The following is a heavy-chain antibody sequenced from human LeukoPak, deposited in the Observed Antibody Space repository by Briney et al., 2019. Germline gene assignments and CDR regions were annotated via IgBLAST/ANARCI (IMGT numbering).Heavy chain of an antibody. CDR3: ARRGGSSSRRSPIDY. CDR1: GFTFIDYW. J-gene: IGHJ4*02. V-gene: IGHV3-7*01. D-gene: IGHD6-6*01. CDR2: IKQDGSQR. Sequence: GGSLRLSCTASGFTFIDYWLTWFRQPPGKGPEGVANIKQDGSQRYYVDSVRGRFTISRDNAKNSLFLQMNGLRAEDTAVYYCARRGGSSSRRSPIDYWGQGTLVTVSS.